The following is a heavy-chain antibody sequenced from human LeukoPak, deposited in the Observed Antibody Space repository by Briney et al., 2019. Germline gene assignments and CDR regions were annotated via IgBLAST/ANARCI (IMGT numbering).Heavy chain of an antibody. D-gene: IGHD1-26*01. Sequence: GGSLRLSCAASGFTFSSYAMSWVRQAPGRGLEWVSAISGSGGSTYYADSVKGRFTISRDNSKNTLYLQMNSLRAEDTAVYYCAKASGEWELAIDAFDIWGQGTMVTVSP. CDR2: ISGSGGST. CDR3: AKASGEWELAIDAFDI. V-gene: IGHV3-23*01. CDR1: GFTFSSYA. J-gene: IGHJ3*02.